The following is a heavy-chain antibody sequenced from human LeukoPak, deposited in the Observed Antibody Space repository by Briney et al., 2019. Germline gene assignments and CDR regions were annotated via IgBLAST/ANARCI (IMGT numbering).Heavy chain of an antibody. Sequence: ASVKVSCKASGFTFTSYDINWVRQASGQGLEWMGWMNPNNGNTGYAQKFQGRVTMTRDTSINTAYMELRGLRSEDTAVYYCVRDGEGVAISVNYWFDPWGQGTLVTVSS. CDR1: GFTFTSYD. CDR2: MNPNNGNT. V-gene: IGHV1-8*01. CDR3: VRDGEGVAISVNYWFDP. J-gene: IGHJ5*02. D-gene: IGHD3-10*01.